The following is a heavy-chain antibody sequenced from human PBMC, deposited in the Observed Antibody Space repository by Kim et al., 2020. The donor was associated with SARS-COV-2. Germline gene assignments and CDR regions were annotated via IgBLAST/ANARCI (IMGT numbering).Heavy chain of an antibody. CDR2: ISYDGSNK. CDR1: GFTFSSYA. CDR3: ARGVAAAGTGAWFDP. J-gene: IGHJ5*02. D-gene: IGHD6-13*01. Sequence: GGSLRLSCAASGFTFSSYAMHWVRQAPGKGLEWVAVISYDGSNKYYADSVKGRFTISRDNSKNTLYLQMNSLRAEDTAVYYCARGVAAAGTGAWFDPGG. V-gene: IGHV3-30*04.